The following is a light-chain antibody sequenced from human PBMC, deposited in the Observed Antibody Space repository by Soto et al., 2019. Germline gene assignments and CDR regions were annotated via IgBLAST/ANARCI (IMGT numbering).Light chain of an antibody. Sequence: MSPEESAVVSGWASQSVSSNLAWYQQKPGQAPRLLIYGASTRATGIPARFSGSGSGTELTLPTSRLQSADFAASYCQHYPHCPRTFGQGTKVDIK. CDR3: QHYPHCPRT. J-gene: IGKJ1*01. V-gene: IGKV3D-15*01. CDR1: QSVSSN. CDR2: GAS.